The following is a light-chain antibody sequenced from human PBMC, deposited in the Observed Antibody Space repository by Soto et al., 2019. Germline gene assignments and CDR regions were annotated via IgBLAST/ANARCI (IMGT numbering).Light chain of an antibody. V-gene: IGLV1-44*01. J-gene: IGLJ2*01. Sequence: QSVLTQPPSASETPGQRVTISCSGSSSNIGNNAVNWYRQLPGTAPKLLIHSSTQRPSGVPARFSGSKSGTSASLAISGLQSEYEADYYCAAWDASLNGPVFGGGTKLTVL. CDR2: SST. CDR3: AAWDASLNGPV. CDR1: SSNIGNNA.